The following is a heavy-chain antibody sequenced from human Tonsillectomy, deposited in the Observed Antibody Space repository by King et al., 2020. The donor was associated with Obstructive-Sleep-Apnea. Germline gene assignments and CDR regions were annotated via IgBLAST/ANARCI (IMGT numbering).Heavy chain of an antibody. CDR2: IRYDGSNK. V-gene: IGHV3-30*02. CDR3: AKDTRREYWYFDL. CDR1: GFTFSTYG. J-gene: IGHJ2*01. Sequence: VQLVESGGGVVQPGRSLRLSCAASGFTFSTYGMLWIRQAPGKGLDWVAFIRYDGSNKYYADSVKGRFTISRDNSKNTLYLQMNSLRAEDTAVHYCAKDTRREYWYFDLWGRGTLVTVSS.